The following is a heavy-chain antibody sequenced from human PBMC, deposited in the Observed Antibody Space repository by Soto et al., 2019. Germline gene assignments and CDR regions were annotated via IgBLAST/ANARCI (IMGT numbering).Heavy chain of an antibody. V-gene: IGHV1-3*01. CDR2: INAGNGNT. Sequence: EASVKVSCKASGYTFTSYAMHWLRQAPGQRLEWMGWINAGNGNTKYSQKFQGRVTITRDTSASTAYMELSSLRSEDTAVYYCASGIWFGGYNWFDPWGQGTLVTAPQ. J-gene: IGHJ5*02. D-gene: IGHD3-10*01. CDR1: GYTFTSYA. CDR3: ASGIWFGGYNWFDP.